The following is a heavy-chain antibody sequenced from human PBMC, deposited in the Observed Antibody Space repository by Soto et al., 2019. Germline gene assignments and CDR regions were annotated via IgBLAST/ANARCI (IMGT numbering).Heavy chain of an antibody. D-gene: IGHD3-3*01. J-gene: IGHJ6*02. CDR2: IYTSGST. V-gene: IGHV4-4*07. CDR3: AGGVVIDYYYYYGMDV. Sequence: LXLTFTLSGGSSSSYYWSWIRQPAGKGLEWIGRIYTSGSTNYNPSLKSRVTMSVDTSKNQFSLKLSSVTAADTAVYYCAGGVVIDYYYYYGMDVWGQGTKVTVYS. CDR1: GGSSSSYY.